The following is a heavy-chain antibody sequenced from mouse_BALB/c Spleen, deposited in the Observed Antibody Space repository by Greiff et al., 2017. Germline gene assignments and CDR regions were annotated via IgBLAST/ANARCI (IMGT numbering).Heavy chain of an antibody. CDR1: GFSLTSYG. CDR3: ARDYYALYYAMDY. Sequence: VMLVESGPGLVAPSQSLSITCTVSGFSLTSYGVHWVRQPPGKGLEWLGVIWAGGSTNYNSALMSRLSISKDNSKSQVFLKMNSLQTDDTAMYYCARDYYALYYAMDYWGQGTSVTVSS. J-gene: IGHJ4*01. CDR2: IWAGGST. D-gene: IGHD1-1*01. V-gene: IGHV2-9*02.